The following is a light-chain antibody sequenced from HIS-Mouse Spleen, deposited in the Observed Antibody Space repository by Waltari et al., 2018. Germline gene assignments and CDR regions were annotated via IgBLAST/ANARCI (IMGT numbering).Light chain of an antibody. Sequence: SYELTQPPSVSVSPGQTARITCSGEALPKKYSYWYQQKSGQAPVLFIYEDSKRPPGIPERFSGSSSGTMATLTISGAQVEDEADYYCYSTDSSGNHRVFGGGTKLTVL. CDR2: EDS. J-gene: IGLJ2*01. CDR1: ALPKKY. CDR3: YSTDSSGNHRV. V-gene: IGLV3-10*01.